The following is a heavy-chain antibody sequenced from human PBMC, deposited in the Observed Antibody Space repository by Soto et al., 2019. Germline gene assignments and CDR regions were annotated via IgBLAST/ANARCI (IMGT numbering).Heavy chain of an antibody. V-gene: IGHV4-30-4*01. CDR2: IYYSGST. CDR3: ARSQIALRGVTH. D-gene: IGHD3-10*01. Sequence: SETLSLTCTVSGGSISSGDYYWSWIRQPPGKGLEWIGCIYYSGSTYYNPSLKSRVTISVDTSKNQFSLKLSSVTAADTAVYYCARSQIALRGVTHWGQGTLVTVSS. CDR1: GGSISSGDYY. J-gene: IGHJ4*02.